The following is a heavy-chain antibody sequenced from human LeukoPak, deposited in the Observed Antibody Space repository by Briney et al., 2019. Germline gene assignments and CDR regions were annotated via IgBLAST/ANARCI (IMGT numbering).Heavy chain of an antibody. CDR2: IYPGDSDT. V-gene: IGHV5-51*01. CDR1: GYSFTSYW. J-gene: IGHJ5*02. CDR3: ARRSGGCSSTSCPLNWFDP. Sequence: GESLKISCKGSGYSFTSYWIGWVRQMPGKGLEWMGIIYPGDSDTRYSPSFQGQVTISADKSISTAYLQWSSLKASDTAMYYCARRSGGCSSTSCPLNWFDPWGQGTLVTVSS. D-gene: IGHD2-2*01.